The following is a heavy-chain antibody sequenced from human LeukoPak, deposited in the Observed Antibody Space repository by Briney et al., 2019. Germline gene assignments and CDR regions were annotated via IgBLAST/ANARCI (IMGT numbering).Heavy chain of an antibody. D-gene: IGHD6-13*01. CDR3: ASHGSPKLIATSGHPPLGWFDP. Sequence: SVKVSCKASGGTFSSYAISWVRQAPGQGLDGMGGIIPISGTPNYAQKFQGRVTITTDASTSTASMELSSLRSEDPAVYYCASHGSPKLIATSGHPPLGWFDPWGQGTLVTVSS. CDR2: IIPISGTP. V-gene: IGHV1-69*05. CDR1: GGTFSSYA. J-gene: IGHJ5*02.